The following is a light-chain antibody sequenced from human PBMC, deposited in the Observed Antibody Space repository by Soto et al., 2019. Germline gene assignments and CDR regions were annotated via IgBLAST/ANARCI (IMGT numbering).Light chain of an antibody. V-gene: IGKV4-1*01. CDR2: WAS. CDR3: QQYYDIPYT. CDR1: QSILYSSNNKHS. Sequence: DIVMTQSPDSLAVSLGERATINCKSSQSILYSSNNKHSLAWYQHKPGQPPQLLIYWASTRESGVPDRFSGSGSGTDFTLTISSLQAEDVAVYYCQQYYDIPYTFGQGTKLEIK. J-gene: IGKJ2*01.